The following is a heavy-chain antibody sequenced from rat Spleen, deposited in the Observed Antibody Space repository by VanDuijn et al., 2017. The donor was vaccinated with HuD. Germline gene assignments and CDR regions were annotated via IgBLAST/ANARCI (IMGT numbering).Heavy chain of an antibody. CDR3: ARHEDTMGICFDY. D-gene: IGHD1-9*01. V-gene: IGHV5-22*01. CDR1: GFTFSDYY. CDR2: ISYDGSST. Sequence: EVQLVESGGGLVQPGRSLKLSCAASGFTFSDYYMAWVRQAPTKGLEWVASISYDGSSTYYRDSVKGRFTISRDNAKSTLYLQMNSLRSEDTATYYCARHEDTMGICFDYWGQGVMVTVSS. J-gene: IGHJ2*01.